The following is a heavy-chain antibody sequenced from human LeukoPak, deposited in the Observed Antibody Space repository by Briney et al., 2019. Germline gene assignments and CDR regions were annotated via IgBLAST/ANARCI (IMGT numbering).Heavy chain of an antibody. CDR3: ARPQYYDFWSGYYPPDY. J-gene: IGHJ4*02. CDR2: IYPGDSDT. V-gene: IGHV5-51*01. CDR1: GSSFTSYW. D-gene: IGHD3-3*01. Sequence: GESLKISCKGSGSSFTSYWIGWVRQLPGKGLEWMGIIYPGDSDTRYSPSFQGQVTISADKSISTAYLQWSSLKASDTAMCYCARPQYYDFWSGYYPPDYWGQGTLVTVSS.